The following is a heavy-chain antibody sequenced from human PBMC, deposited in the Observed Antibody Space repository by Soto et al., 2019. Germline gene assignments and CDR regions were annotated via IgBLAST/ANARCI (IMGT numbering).Heavy chain of an antibody. J-gene: IGHJ4*02. CDR2: IWYDGSNK. Sequence: QVQLVESGGGVVQPGRSLRLSCAASGFIFSTYGMHWVRQAPGKGLEWVAVIWYDGSNKYYEDSVKGRFTISRDNSKNTMYLQMNGLRAEDTAVFYCARGGRVAVAGAAIDYWGQGTLVTVSS. CDR3: ARGGRVAVAGAAIDY. CDR1: GFIFSTYG. V-gene: IGHV3-33*08. D-gene: IGHD6-19*01.